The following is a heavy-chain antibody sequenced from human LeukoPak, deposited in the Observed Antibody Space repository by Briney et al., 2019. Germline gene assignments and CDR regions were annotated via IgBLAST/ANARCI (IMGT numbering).Heavy chain of an antibody. Sequence: GGSLRLSCAASGFTFSSYEMNWVRQAPGKGLEWVSYISSSGSTIYYADSVKGRFTISRDNAKNSLYLQMNSLRAEDTAVYYCARVTRRRTTGETFGRYLDYWGQGTLLTVSS. D-gene: IGHD3-10*01. CDR3: ARVTRRRTTGETFGRYLDY. CDR2: ISSSGSTI. J-gene: IGHJ4*02. CDR1: GFTFSSYE. V-gene: IGHV3-48*03.